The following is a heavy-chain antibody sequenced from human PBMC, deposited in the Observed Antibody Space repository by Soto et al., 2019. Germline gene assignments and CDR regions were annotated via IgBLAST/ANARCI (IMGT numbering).Heavy chain of an antibody. CDR1: GFTVSSSY. Sequence: VQLVESGGGLVQPGGSLRLSCAASGFTVSSSYMSWVRQAPGQGLEWVSVIYSGGGTYFADAVKGRFAMSRDNSENTLYLQMNSLRAEDTAVYYCAKHRGGYGRDFDYWGRGALVTVSS. J-gene: IGHJ4*02. CDR3: AKHRGGYGRDFDY. CDR2: IYSGGGT. V-gene: IGHV3-66*01. D-gene: IGHD5-12*01.